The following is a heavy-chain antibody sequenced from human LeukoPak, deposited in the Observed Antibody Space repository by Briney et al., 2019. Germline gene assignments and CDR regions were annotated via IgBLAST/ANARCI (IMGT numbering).Heavy chain of an antibody. CDR3: ARGGGITMIVVVQERYFDY. J-gene: IGHJ4*02. D-gene: IGHD3-22*01. CDR2: INHSGST. CDR1: GGSISSSSYY. Sequence: TSETLSLTCTVSGGSISSSSYYWGWIRQPPGKGLEWIGEINHSGSTNYNPSLKSRVTISVDTSKNQFSLKLSSVTAADTAVYYCARGGGITMIVVVQERYFDYWGQGTLVTVSS. V-gene: IGHV4-39*07.